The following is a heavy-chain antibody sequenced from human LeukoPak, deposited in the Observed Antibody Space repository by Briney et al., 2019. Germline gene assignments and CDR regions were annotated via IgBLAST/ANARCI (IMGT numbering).Heavy chain of an antibody. CDR3: AKDQKAVAGTLFDY. Sequence: GGSLRLSCAASGFTFSSYGMHWVRQAPGKGLEWVAAISYDGSNKYYADSVKGRFTISRDNSKNTLYLQMNSLRAEDTAVYYCAKDQKAVAGTLFDYWGQGTLVTVSS. CDR1: GFTFSSYG. V-gene: IGHV3-30*18. J-gene: IGHJ4*02. CDR2: ISYDGSNK. D-gene: IGHD6-19*01.